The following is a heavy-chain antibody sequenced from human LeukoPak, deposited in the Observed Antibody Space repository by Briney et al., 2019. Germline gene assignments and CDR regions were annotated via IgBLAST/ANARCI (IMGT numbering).Heavy chain of an antibody. CDR1: GFTFSSYA. D-gene: IGHD4-23*01. CDR3: ATPDYGGNRDDAFDI. V-gene: IGHV3-23*01. CDR2: ISGSGGST. J-gene: IGHJ3*02. Sequence: GGSLRLSCTASGFTFSSYAMSWVRQAPGKGLEWVSAISGSGGSTYYADSVKGRFTISRDNSKNTLYLQMNSLRAEDTAVYYCATPDYGGNRDDAFDIWGQGTMVTVSS.